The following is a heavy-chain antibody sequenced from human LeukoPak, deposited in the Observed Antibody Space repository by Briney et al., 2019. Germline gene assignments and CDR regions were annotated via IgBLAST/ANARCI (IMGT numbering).Heavy chain of an antibody. V-gene: IGHV3-21*01. J-gene: IGHJ4*02. CDR2: ISTGSSYI. CDR1: GFTFSAYS. D-gene: IGHD3-22*01. CDR3: ARDSTPYDSSGYCYDY. Sequence: PGGSLRLSCAASGFTFSAYSMNWVRQAPGKGLEWVSSISTGSSYIYYADSVKGRFTISRENAKNSLYLQMNSLRAEDTAVYYCARDSTPYDSSGYCYDYWGPGTLVTVSS.